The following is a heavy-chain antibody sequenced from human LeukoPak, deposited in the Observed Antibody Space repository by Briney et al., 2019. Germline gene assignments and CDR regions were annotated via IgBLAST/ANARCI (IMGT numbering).Heavy chain of an antibody. CDR3: ARAVLTPSGYIWHFDL. Sequence: SQTLSLTCTVSGDSISSGDYWWSWIRQYPGKGLEWFGYTNYSGSTYYNPSLRSRVTMSVDTSKNQFSLKLSSVTAADTAVYYCARAVLTPSGYIWHFDLWGRGTLVTVSS. CDR1: GDSISSGDYW. V-gene: IGHV4-31*03. D-gene: IGHD3-3*01. CDR2: TNYSGST. J-gene: IGHJ2*01.